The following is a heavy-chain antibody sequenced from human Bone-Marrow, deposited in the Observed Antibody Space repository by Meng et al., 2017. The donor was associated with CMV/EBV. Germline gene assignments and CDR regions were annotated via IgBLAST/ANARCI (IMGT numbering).Heavy chain of an antibody. J-gene: IGHJ6*02. V-gene: IGHV1-2*02. D-gene: IGHD2-2*02. Sequence: ASVKVSCKASGYTFTGYYMHWVRQAPGQGLEWMGWINPNSGGTNYAQKFQGRVTMTRDTSISTAYMELSRLRSDDTAVYYCARGGAIVVVPAAIHGMDVWGQGTTVTVSS. CDR2: INPNSGGT. CDR1: GYTFTGYY. CDR3: ARGGAIVVVPAAIHGMDV.